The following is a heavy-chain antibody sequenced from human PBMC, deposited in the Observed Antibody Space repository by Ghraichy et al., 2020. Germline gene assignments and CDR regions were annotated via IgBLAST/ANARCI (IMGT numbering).Heavy chain of an antibody. J-gene: IGHJ3*02. CDR2: SNWDGGVT. D-gene: IGHD6-19*01. Sequence: GGSLRLSCAASGFMFEDYGFSWVRQAPGKGLEWVSGSNWDGGVTYYADSVKGRFTISRANAKKFVYLQMNSLRVDDTAIYYCARVRGRLAVAVSAFDIWGRWTVVTVSS. CDR3: ARVRGRLAVAVSAFDI. CDR1: GFMFEDYG. V-gene: IGHV3-20*04.